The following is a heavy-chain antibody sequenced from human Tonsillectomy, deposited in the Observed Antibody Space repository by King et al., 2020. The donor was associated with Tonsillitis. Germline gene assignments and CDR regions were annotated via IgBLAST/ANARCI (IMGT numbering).Heavy chain of an antibody. Sequence: VQLVESGGGVVKPGRSLRLSCEGSGFTFSTYGLHWVRQAPGKGLEWRAGLSYDEKNKYYADSVKGRFTISRDKSKNTLYLHMNSLRTEDTAVYYCARGTPPSYNILSGVHNNAMDVWGRGTTVTVSS. D-gene: IGHD3-9*01. CDR3: ARGTPPSYNILSGVHNNAMDV. V-gene: IGHV3-30*19. CDR2: LSYDEKNK. CDR1: GFTFSTYG. J-gene: IGHJ6*02.